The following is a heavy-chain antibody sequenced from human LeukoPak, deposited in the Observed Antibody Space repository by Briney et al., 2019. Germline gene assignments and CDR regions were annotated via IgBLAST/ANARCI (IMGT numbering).Heavy chain of an antibody. Sequence: GGSLRLSCAASGFTFSSYWTHWVRQAPGKWLVWVSRINSDGSSTSYADSVKGRFTISRDNAKNTLYLQMNSLRAEDTAVYYCARDRRGSYYGAFDIWGQGTMVTVSS. CDR3: ARDRRGSYYGAFDI. J-gene: IGHJ3*02. CDR2: INSDGSST. D-gene: IGHD1-26*01. V-gene: IGHV3-74*01. CDR1: GFTFSSYW.